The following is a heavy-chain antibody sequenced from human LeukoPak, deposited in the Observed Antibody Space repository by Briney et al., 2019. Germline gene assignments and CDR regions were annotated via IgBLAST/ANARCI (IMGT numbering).Heavy chain of an antibody. V-gene: IGHV3-23*01. Sequence: GGSLRLSCAASGFTFSSYALNWVRQAPGKGLEWVSVIYGSGTTTYYADSVRGRFTISRDSSKSTMYLQMNSLRVEDTAVYYCAKRLTASSTWTSLDPWGHGTLVTVSS. J-gene: IGHJ5*02. CDR2: IYGSGTTT. CDR1: GFTFSSYA. D-gene: IGHD1-1*01. CDR3: AKRLTASSTWTSLDP.